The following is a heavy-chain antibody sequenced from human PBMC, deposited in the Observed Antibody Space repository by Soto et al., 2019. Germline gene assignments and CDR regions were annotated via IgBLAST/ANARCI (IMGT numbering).Heavy chain of an antibody. J-gene: IGHJ5*02. D-gene: IGHD3-9*01. Sequence: PSETLSLTCTVSGGSIISSSYYWGWIRKPPGKGLEWIGSIYYSGSTYYNPSLKSRVTISVDTSKNQFSLKLSSVTAADTAVYYCARHLKTTVLRYYSPNWFDPWGQGTLVTVSS. CDR1: GGSIISSSYY. CDR2: IYYSGST. V-gene: IGHV4-39*01. CDR3: ARHLKTTVLRYYSPNWFDP.